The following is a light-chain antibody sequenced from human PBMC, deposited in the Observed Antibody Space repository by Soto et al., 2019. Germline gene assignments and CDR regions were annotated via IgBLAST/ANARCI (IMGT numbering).Light chain of an antibody. CDR1: RSVELW. J-gene: IGKJ5*01. V-gene: IGKV1-5*01. Sequence: DKRTSLSPSTVSAYVGDRVTIPCRASRSVELWLAWYQEKAGNAPKLLIYNASSLQGGVQSRFSGSGSGTEFTLTISSLQRDDFATYYCQQYYSYPITFGQGTRLE. CDR3: QQYYSYPIT. CDR2: NAS.